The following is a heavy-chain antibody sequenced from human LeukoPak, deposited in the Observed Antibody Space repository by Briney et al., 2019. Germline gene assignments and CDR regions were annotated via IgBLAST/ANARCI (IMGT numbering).Heavy chain of an antibody. CDR3: ARDKNGDYPPDY. V-gene: IGHV3-20*04. CDR2: INWNGGST. Sequence: PGGSLRLSCAASGFTFDDYAMHWVRQAPGKGLEWVSGINWNGGSTGYADSVKGRFTISRDNAKNSLYLQMNSLRAEDTALYYCARDKNGDYPPDYWGQGTLVTVSS. D-gene: IGHD4-17*01. CDR1: GFTFDDYA. J-gene: IGHJ4*02.